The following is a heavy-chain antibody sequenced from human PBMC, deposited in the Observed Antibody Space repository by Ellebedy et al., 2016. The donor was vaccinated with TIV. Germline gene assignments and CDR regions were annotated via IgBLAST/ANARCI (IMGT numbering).Heavy chain of an antibody. D-gene: IGHD1-14*01. CDR3: ARDYPLTTDAFDL. J-gene: IGHJ3*01. CDR2: MYHTGST. V-gene: IGHV4-38-2*02. CDR1: GYSISSGFF. Sequence: GSLRLSXTVSGYSISSGFFWGWVRRLPGKGLQWIGSMYHTGSTYYNPSLKSRVTISVDTSNNQFSLKLNSVTAADTAVYYCARDYPLTTDAFDLWGQGTMVIVSS.